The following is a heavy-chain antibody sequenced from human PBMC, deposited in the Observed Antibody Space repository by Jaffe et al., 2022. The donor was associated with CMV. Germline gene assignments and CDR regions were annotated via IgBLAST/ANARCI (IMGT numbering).Heavy chain of an antibody. CDR2: MYYSGST. Sequence: QVQLQESGPGLVKPSETLSLTCTVSGGSISTYYWGWIRQPPGKGLEWIGYMYYSGSTTYNPSLKSRVTISVDTSKNQLSLKLSSVTAADTAVYYCARSRGACSGGSCYTDYFDFWGQGTLVTVSS. D-gene: IGHD2-15*01. V-gene: IGHV4-59*08. J-gene: IGHJ4*02. CDR3: ARSRGACSGGSCYTDYFDF. CDR1: GGSISTYY.